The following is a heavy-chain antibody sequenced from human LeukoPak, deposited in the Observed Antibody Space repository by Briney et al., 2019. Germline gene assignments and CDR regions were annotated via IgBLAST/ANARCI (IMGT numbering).Heavy chain of an antibody. J-gene: IGHJ5*02. D-gene: IGHD6-13*01. Sequence: ASVKVSCKASGYTFTDYYIHWVRQAPGQGLEWMGWINPNSGVTKYALRFQGRVTMTRDTSIKTAYMEVSRLRSDDTAVYFCARDSASGYGDWFDPWGQGTLVTVSS. CDR1: GYTFTDYY. V-gene: IGHV1-2*02. CDR3: ARDSASGYGDWFDP. CDR2: INPNSGVT.